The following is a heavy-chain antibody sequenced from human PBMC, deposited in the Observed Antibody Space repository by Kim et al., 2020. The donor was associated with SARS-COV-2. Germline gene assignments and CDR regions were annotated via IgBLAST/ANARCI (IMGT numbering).Heavy chain of an antibody. J-gene: IGHJ3*02. CDR2: INSDGSNI. Sequence: GGSLRLSCAASGFRLSPYWIHWFRQAPGKGLMWVARINSDGSNINYVDAVKGRFTISRDNAKNTLYLQMDSLRADDTAVYYCARDLVSKDAFDIWGQGT. D-gene: IGHD1-20*01. CDR1: GFRLSPYW. V-gene: IGHV3-74*01. CDR3: ARDLVSKDAFDI.